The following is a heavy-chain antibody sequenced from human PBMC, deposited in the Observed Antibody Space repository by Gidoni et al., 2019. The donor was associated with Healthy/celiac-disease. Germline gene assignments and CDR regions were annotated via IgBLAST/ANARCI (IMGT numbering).Heavy chain of an antibody. V-gene: IGHV1-69*04. CDR3: ARGEANYEMWTGYYVLEYYDGMDV. Sequence: QVQLVQSGAEVKKPGSSVKVSCQASGGPFSSSAISWVRQAPGQGLEWMGRIIPILGIANYAQKFQGRVTITEDKATSTAYMELSSLRSEDTAVCYCARGEANYEMWTGYYVLEYYDGMDVWGQGTTVTVSS. D-gene: IGHD3-9*01. CDR1: GGPFSSSA. J-gene: IGHJ6*02. CDR2: IIPILGIA.